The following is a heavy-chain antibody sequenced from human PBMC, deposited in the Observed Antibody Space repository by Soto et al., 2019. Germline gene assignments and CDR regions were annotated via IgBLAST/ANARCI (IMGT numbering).Heavy chain of an antibody. Sequence: QVQLVQSGAEVKKPGASVKVSCKASGYTFTSYGISWVRQAPGQGLEWMGWISAYNGNTNYAQKLQGRVTMTTDTSTSTAYMELRSLRCDDTAVYYCARVVRIVVVVAATLYYYYGMDVWGQGTTVTVSS. V-gene: IGHV1-18*01. J-gene: IGHJ6*02. CDR1: GYTFTSYG. CDR3: ARVVRIVVVVAATLYYYYGMDV. CDR2: ISAYNGNT. D-gene: IGHD2-15*01.